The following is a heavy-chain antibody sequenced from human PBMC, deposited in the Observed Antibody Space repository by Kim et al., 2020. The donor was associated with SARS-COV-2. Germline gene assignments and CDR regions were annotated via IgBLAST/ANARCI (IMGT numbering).Heavy chain of an antibody. V-gene: IGHV4-34*01. J-gene: IGHJ4*02. CDR2: INHSGST. CDR3: ARFSGFNDSSGYYSYFDY. D-gene: IGHD3-22*01. CDR1: GGSFSGYY. Sequence: SETLSLTCAVYGGSFSGYYWSWIRQPPGKGLEWIGEINHSGSTNYNPSLKSRVTISVDTSKNQFSLKLSSVTAADTAVYYCARFSGFNDSSGYYSYFDYWGQGTLVTVSS.